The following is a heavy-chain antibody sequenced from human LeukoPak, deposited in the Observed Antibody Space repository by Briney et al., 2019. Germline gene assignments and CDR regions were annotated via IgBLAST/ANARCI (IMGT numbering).Heavy chain of an antibody. CDR3: AREADGSGSYYPYYYYMDV. CDR1: GRTFSSYA. Sequence: GASVKVSCNASGRTFSSYAITWVRQAPGQGLEWMGGIIAIFGTANYVQKFQGRVTITTDESTSTAYMELSSLRSEDTAVYYCAREADGSGSYYPYYYYMDVWGKGTTVTVSS. V-gene: IGHV1-69*05. D-gene: IGHD3-10*01. J-gene: IGHJ6*03. CDR2: IIAIFGTA.